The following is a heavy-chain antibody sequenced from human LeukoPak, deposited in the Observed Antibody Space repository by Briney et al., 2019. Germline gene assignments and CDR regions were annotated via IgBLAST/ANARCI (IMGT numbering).Heavy chain of an antibody. CDR3: AXXXXXPHAAGIRYFDY. CDR2: INHSGST. CDR1: GGSFSGYY. V-gene: IGHV4-34*01. D-gene: IGHD1-14*01. Sequence: PSETLSLTCAVYGGSFSGYYWSWIRQPPGKGLEWIGEINHSGSTNYNPSLKSRVTISVDTSKNQFSLKLSSVTAADTAVYYCAXXXXXPHAAGIRYFDYWGQGTLVTVSS. J-gene: IGHJ4*02.